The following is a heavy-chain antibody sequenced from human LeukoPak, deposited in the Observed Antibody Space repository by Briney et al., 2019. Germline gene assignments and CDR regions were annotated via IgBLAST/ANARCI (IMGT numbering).Heavy chain of an antibody. CDR2: IYHSGST. CDR1: GGSISSSSYY. CDR3: ARDLVVAAAFDY. V-gene: IGHV4-39*07. Sequence: SETLSLTCTVSGGSISSSSYYWGWIRQPPGKGLEWIGSIYHSGSTYYNPSLKSRVTISVDTSKNQFSLKLSSVTAADTAVYYCARDLVVAAAFDYWGQGTLVTVSS. D-gene: IGHD2-15*01. J-gene: IGHJ4*02.